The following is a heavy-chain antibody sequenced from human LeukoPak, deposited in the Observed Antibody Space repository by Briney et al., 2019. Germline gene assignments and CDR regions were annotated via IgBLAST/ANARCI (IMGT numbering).Heavy chain of an antibody. V-gene: IGHV3-73*01. J-gene: IGHJ1*01. Sequence: SGGSLRLSCAASGFRFGGSALHWVRQASGKGPEWVGRIRSTANTYATAYAASVEGRFTISRDNSKNTLYLQMNSLRAEDTAVYYCAKEDYSSSAAEYFQHWGQGTLVTVSS. CDR3: AKEDYSSSAAEYFQH. CDR2: IRSTANTYAT. D-gene: IGHD6-6*01. CDR1: GFRFGGSA.